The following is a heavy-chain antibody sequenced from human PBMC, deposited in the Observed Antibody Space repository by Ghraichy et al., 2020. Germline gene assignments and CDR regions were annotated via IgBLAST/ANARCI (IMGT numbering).Heavy chain of an antibody. D-gene: IGHD1-26*01. CDR3: ARRWGSYYGDY. CDR1: GGSISSSSYY. J-gene: IGHJ4*02. V-gene: IGHV4-39*01. Sequence: SETLSLTCTVSGGSISSSSYYWGWIRQPPGKGLEWIGSIYYSGSTYYNLSLQSRVTISVDTSKNQFSLKLSSVTAADTAVYYGARRWGSYYGDYWGQGTLVTVSS. CDR2: IYYSGST.